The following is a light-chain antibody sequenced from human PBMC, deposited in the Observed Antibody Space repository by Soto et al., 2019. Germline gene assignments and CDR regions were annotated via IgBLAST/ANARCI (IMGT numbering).Light chain of an antibody. CDR1: QGISSY. Sequence: DIQLTQAPSFLSASVGDRVTITWRASQGISSYLAWYQQKPGKAPKLLIYAASTLQSGVPSRFSGSGSGTEFTLTISSLQPEDVATYYCQKYNSAPLTFGGGTKVDIK. V-gene: IGKV1-9*01. CDR3: QKYNSAPLT. J-gene: IGKJ4*01. CDR2: AAS.